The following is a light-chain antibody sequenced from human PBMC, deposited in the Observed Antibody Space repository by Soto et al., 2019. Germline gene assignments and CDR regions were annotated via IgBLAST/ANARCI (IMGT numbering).Light chain of an antibody. CDR3: QEYNSYSRT. CDR2: DAS. CDR1: QSISSW. Sequence: DIQMTQSPSTLSASVGDRVTITCRASQSISSWLAWYQQKPGKAPKLLIYDASSLESGVPSWLSGSGSGTEFTLTTSSLQPDDFATYYFQEYNSYSRTFGQGTKVDI. J-gene: IGKJ1*01. V-gene: IGKV1-5*01.